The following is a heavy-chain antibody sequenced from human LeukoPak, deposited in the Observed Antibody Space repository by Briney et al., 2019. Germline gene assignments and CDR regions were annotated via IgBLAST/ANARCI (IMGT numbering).Heavy chain of an antibody. D-gene: IGHD3-10*01. Sequence: PSETLSLTCSVSSGSISSSSSFWGWIRQPPGKGLEWVGTIYYSGTTYYSPPLKSRVTISVDTSKNQFSLNLNSVTAADTAVYYCARLFGKSFDYWGQGTLVTVSS. V-gene: IGHV4-39*01. CDR1: SGSISSSSSF. CDR3: ARLFGKSFDY. CDR2: IYYSGTT. J-gene: IGHJ4*02.